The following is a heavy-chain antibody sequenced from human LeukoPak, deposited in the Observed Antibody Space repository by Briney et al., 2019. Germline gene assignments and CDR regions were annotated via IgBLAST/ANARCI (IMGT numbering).Heavy chain of an antibody. CDR2: ISAYNGNT. CDR3: ARGAPVKNYVWGSYRYAQNWFDP. D-gene: IGHD3-16*02. V-gene: IGHV1-18*01. J-gene: IGHJ5*02. Sequence: ASVTVSCKASGYTFTSYGISWVRQAPGQGLEWMGWISAYNGNTNYAQKLQGRVTMTTDTSTSTAYMELRSLRSDDTAVYYWARGAPVKNYVWGSYRYAQNWFDPWGQGTLVTVSS. CDR1: GYTFTSYG.